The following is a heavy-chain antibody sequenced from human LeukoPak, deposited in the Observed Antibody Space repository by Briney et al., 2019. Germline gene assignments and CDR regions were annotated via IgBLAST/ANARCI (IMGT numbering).Heavy chain of an antibody. Sequence: ASVTVSCKTSGYTFTSYYMHWVRQAPGQGLEWMGIINPSAGSTSYAQKFQGRVTMTRDTSTSTVYMELSSLRSEDTAVYYCARRGSYDFWSGYYLDYWAQGTLVTVSS. CDR3: ARRGSYDFWSGYYLDY. D-gene: IGHD3-3*01. V-gene: IGHV1-46*01. CDR2: INPSAGST. J-gene: IGHJ4*02. CDR1: GYTFTSYY.